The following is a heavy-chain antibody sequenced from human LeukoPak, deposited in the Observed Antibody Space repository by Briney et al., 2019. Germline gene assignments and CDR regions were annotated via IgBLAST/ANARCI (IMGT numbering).Heavy chain of an antibody. J-gene: IGHJ4*02. CDR2: IGSSSDM. CDR3: ARGSGSFSGGFDY. V-gene: IGHV3-69-1*01. D-gene: IGHD1-26*01. Sequence: GGSLRLSCAASGFTFSNYEMNWVRQAPGKGLEWVSCIGSSSDMYYADSVKGRFTISRDNSKNTLYLQMNSLRAEDTAVYYCARGSGSFSGGFDYWGQGTLVTVSS. CDR1: GFTFSNYE.